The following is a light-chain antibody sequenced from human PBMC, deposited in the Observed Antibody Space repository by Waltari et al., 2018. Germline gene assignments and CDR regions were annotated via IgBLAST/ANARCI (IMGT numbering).Light chain of an antibody. V-gene: IGLV2-14*03. CDR3: SSYTSSITSI. CDR1: SSDIGSYNF. CDR2: DVN. Sequence: QSALTQPASVSGSPGQSITIPCTGTSSDIGSYNFVSWYQQHPGQAPKLIIYDVNRRPSGVSNRFSGSKSGNTASLTISGLQAEDEADYYCSSYTSSITSIFGGGTKLTVL. J-gene: IGLJ2*01.